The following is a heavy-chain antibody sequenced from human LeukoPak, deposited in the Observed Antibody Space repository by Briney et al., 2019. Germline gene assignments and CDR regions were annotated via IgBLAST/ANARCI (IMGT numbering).Heavy chain of an antibody. Sequence: QAGGSLRLSCAASGFPFSTYDMHWVRQAPDKGPQWVAVISSDGYRTDYPDSVRGRFTISRDNFKNTVDLQMISVTAEDTAMYFCAKGLGTGSVLARPLHYWGQGTLVTVSS. CDR1: GFPFSTYD. CDR2: ISSDGYRT. CDR3: AKGLGTGSVLARPLHY. V-gene: IGHV3-30*18. J-gene: IGHJ4*02. D-gene: IGHD3-10*01.